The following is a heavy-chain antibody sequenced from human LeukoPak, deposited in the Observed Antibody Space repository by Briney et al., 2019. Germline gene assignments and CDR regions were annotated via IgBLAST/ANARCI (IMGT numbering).Heavy chain of an antibody. V-gene: IGHV1-2*02. CDR1: GYTFTVYY. Sequence: GASVKVSCKTSGYTFTVYYIHWVRQAPGQGLEWVGWINPNSGDTNYAQRFQGRVTMTRDTSISTAYMELSSLRSDDTAVYYCARKGRIYGDYDYWGRGTLVTVSS. CDR2: INPNSGDT. J-gene: IGHJ4*02. CDR3: ARKGRIYGDYDY. D-gene: IGHD4-17*01.